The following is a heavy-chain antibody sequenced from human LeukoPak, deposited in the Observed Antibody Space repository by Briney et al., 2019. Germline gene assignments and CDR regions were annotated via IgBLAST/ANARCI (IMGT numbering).Heavy chain of an antibody. J-gene: IGHJ4*02. D-gene: IGHD3-3*01. Sequence: SQTLSLTCTVSGGSISSGDYYWSWIRQPPGKGLEWIGYIYYSGGTYYNPSLKSRVTISVDTSKNQFSLKLSSVTAADTAVYYCASLFLEWLLHDYWGQGTLVTVSS. V-gene: IGHV4-30-4*08. CDR3: ASLFLEWLLHDY. CDR2: IYYSGGT. CDR1: GGSISSGDYY.